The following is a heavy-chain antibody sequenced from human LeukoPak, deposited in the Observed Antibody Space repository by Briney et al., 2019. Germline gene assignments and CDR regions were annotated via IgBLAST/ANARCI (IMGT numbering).Heavy chain of an antibody. D-gene: IGHD6-19*01. V-gene: IGHV3-48*04. CDR2: ISSSGNTI. Sequence: VGSLRLSCAASGFTFSSYAMSWVRQAPGKGLEWVSYISSSGNTIYYADSVKGRFTISRDNAKNSLYLQMNSLRAEDTAVYYCAGDRHSSGWNWGQGTLVTVSS. CDR1: GFTFSSYA. J-gene: IGHJ1*01. CDR3: AGDRHSSGWN.